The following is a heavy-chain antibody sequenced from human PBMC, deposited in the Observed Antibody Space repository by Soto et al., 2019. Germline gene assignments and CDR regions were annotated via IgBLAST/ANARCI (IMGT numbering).Heavy chain of an antibody. CDR3: ARYTREITRVRGGIPYYIYHMDV. CDR1: GGTFNNYA. CDR2: SMDAFGTP. J-gene: IGHJ6*02. Sequence: QVQLAQSGAEVKKRGSSVKVSCRVSGGTFNNYAISWGRQAPGEGLEWTGGSMDAFGTPKYAQRFQVRVTISADVYAATAYMELTILRSADTAAYYCARYTREITRVRGGIPYYIYHMDVWGPGTTVAVSS. V-gene: IGHV1-69*01. D-gene: IGHD3-10*01.